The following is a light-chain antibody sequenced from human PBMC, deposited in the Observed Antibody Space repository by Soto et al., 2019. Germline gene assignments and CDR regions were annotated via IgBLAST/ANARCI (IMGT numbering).Light chain of an antibody. CDR2: GAS. CDR1: QSIGLA. Sequence: EIVLTQSPATLSLSPGERATLSCRASQSIGLAIAWYQHKPGQAPRLLIYGASSRATGIPDRFSGSGSGTDFTLTISRLEPEDFAVYYCQQYGSSGTFGQGNKVDIK. V-gene: IGKV3-20*01. CDR3: QQYGSSGT. J-gene: IGKJ1*01.